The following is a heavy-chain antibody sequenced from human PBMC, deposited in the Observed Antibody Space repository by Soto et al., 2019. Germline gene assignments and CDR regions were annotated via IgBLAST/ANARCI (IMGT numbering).Heavy chain of an antibody. V-gene: IGHV1-18*01. J-gene: IGHJ4*02. CDR3: AIPRGYSYGFDY. CDR1: GYTFTSYG. CDR2: ISAYNGHT. Sequence: QVQLVQSGAEVKKPGASVKVSCKASGYTFTSYGISWVRQAPGQGLEWMGWISAYNGHTNDAQKLQGRVTMTTGTSTGTPYTEVRSLRSDDTAVYYCAIPRGYSYGFDYWGQGTLVTGSS. D-gene: IGHD5-18*01.